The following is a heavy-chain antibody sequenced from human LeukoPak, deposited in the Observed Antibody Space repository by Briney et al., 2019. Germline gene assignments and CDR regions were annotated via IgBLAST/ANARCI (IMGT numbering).Heavy chain of an antibody. CDR2: ISYDGSNK. CDR3: ARLCIVVVARRCFDP. CDR1: GFTFSSYA. Sequence: PGGSLRLSCAASGFTFSSYAMHWVRQAPGKGLEWVAVISYDGSNKYYADSVKGRFTISRDNSKNTLYLQMNRLRAEDTAVYYCARLCIVVVARRCFDPWGQGTLVTVSS. V-gene: IGHV3-30*01. J-gene: IGHJ5*02. D-gene: IGHD2-21*01.